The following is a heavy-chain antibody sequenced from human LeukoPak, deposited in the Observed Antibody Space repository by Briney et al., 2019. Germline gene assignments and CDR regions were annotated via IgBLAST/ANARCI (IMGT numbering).Heavy chain of an antibody. Sequence: PSETLSLTCTVSGGSISNYYWSWIRQPAGKGLEWIGSIYYSGSTYYNPSLKSRVTISVDTSKNQFSLKLSSVTAADTAVYYCAREGANWGIFYFDYWGQGTLVTVSS. V-gene: IGHV4-59*05. CDR1: GGSISNYY. D-gene: IGHD7-27*01. J-gene: IGHJ4*02. CDR2: IYYSGST. CDR3: AREGANWGIFYFDY.